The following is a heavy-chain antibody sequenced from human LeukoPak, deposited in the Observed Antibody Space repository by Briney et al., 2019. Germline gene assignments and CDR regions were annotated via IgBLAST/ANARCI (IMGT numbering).Heavy chain of an antibody. CDR3: ASRQGYWDTNDAFDI. Sequence: GSSVKVSCKASGGTFSSYAISWVRQAPGQGLEWMGRIIPILGIANYAQKFQGRVTITADKSTSTAYMELSSLRSEDTAVYYCASRQGYWDTNDAFDIWGQGTMVTVSS. CDR2: IIPILGIA. J-gene: IGHJ3*02. D-gene: IGHD2-15*01. CDR1: GGTFSSYA. V-gene: IGHV1-69*04.